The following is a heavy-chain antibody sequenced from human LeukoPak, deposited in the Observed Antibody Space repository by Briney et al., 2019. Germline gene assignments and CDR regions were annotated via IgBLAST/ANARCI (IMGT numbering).Heavy chain of an antibody. CDR3: ANGLAASGNFLLRDYYYFIDV. Sequence: PGGSLRLSCAASGFTVSSNYMSWVRQAPGKGLEWVSTINGNGAATYYADSFKGRFLISRDDSKSTVYLRMNKLRVEDSGLYYCANGLAASGNFLLRDYYYFIDVWGKGTTVIVS. D-gene: IGHD1-26*01. V-gene: IGHV3-23*01. CDR1: GFTVSSNY. J-gene: IGHJ6*03. CDR2: INGNGAAT.